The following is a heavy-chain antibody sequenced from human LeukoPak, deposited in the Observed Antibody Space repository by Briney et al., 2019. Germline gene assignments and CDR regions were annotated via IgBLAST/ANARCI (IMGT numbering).Heavy chain of an antibody. J-gene: IGHJ4*02. Sequence: SETLSLTCTVSGGSISSGDFYWIWIRRPPGKGLEWIGNISYTGNTHYNPSLRSRLTISLDTSKNQFSLKLNSVTATDTAVYYCARHYGPWGQGTLVTVSS. CDR2: ISYTGNT. D-gene: IGHD3-16*01. CDR3: ARHYGP. CDR1: GGSISSGDFY. V-gene: IGHV4-30-4*01.